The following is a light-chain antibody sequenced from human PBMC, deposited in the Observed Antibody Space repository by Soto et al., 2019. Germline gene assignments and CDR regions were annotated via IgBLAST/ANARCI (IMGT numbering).Light chain of an antibody. CDR2: DAS. Sequence: DIVLTQSPATRSFSPGERARLSWRACQSVSNYLAWYRQKPGQAPRLLIYDASNRATGIPARFSGSGSGTDFTLTISSLEPEDFAVYYCQQRGNWPPSITFGQGTRLEIK. J-gene: IGKJ5*01. CDR3: QQRGNWPPSIT. V-gene: IGKV3-11*01. CDR1: QSVSNY.